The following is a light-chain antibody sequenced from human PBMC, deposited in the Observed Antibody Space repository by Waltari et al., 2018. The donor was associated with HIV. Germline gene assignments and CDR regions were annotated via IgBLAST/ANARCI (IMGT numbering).Light chain of an antibody. CDR3: MQGSHWPPT. CDR1: QSLVYSDGGTY. J-gene: IGKJ5*01. V-gene: IGKV2-30*01. CDR2: KVL. Sequence: DVVLTQSPLSLPVTLGQSASISCRSTQSLVYSDGGTYLNWFQQRAGQSPRRLIFKVLNRYCGAAERFSGTGSVTDFTLLSSRVEAEDVGVYFCMQGSHWPPTFGQGTRLDI.